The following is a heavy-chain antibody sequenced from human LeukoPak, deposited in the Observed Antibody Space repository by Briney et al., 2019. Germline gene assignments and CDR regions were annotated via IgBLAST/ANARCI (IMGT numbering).Heavy chain of an antibody. Sequence: GGSLRLSCTASGFTFGDYAMSWVRQAPGKGLEWVGFIRSKAYGGTTEYAASVKGRFTISRDDSKSIAYLQMNSLKTEDTAVYYCTRAPVLRFLEWREYYFDYWGQGTLVTVSS. J-gene: IGHJ4*02. CDR2: IRSKAYGGTT. CDR3: TRAPVLRFLEWREYYFDY. CDR1: GFTFGDYA. V-gene: IGHV3-49*04. D-gene: IGHD3-3*01.